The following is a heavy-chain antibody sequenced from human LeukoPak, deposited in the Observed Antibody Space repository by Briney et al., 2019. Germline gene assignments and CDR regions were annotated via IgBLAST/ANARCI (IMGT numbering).Heavy chain of an antibody. CDR3: ARGSLGWGSEPEYFDY. J-gene: IGHJ4*01. CDR2: ISAYNGNT. CDR1: GYTFSSYG. Sequence: GASVKVSCKASGYTFSSYGISWVRQAPGQGLEWMGWISAYNGNTNYAQKLQGRVTMTTATSTSTTYMELRSLRSDDTAVYYCARGSLGWGSEPEYFDYWGQGTLVTVSS. V-gene: IGHV1-18*01. D-gene: IGHD1-14*01.